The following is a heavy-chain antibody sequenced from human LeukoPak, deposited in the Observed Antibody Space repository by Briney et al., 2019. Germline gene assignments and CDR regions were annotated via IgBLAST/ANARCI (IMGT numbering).Heavy chain of an antibody. D-gene: IGHD2-2*01. J-gene: IGHJ3*02. V-gene: IGHV4-59*08. CDR1: GGSISSYY. Sequence: SETLSLTCTVSGGSISSYYWSWIRQPPGKGLEWIGYIYYSGSTNCNPSLKSRVTISVDTSKNQFSLKLSSVTAADTAVYYCARQIPFSTPGAFDIWGQGTMVTVSS. CDR2: IYYSGST. CDR3: ARQIPFSTPGAFDI.